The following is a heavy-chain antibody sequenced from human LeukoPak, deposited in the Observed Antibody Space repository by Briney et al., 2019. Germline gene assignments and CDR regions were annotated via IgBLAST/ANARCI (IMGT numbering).Heavy chain of an antibody. D-gene: IGHD3-3*01. V-gene: IGHV3-30*02. J-gene: IGHJ4*02. CDR3: AKVAAYYDFIDY. CDR2: IRYDGSNK. Sequence: HPGGSLRLSCAASGFTFSSYGMHWVRQAPGKGLEWVAFIRYDGSNKYYADSVKGRFTISRDNSKNTLYLQMNSLRAEDTAVYYCAKVAAYYDFIDYWGQGTLVTVSS. CDR1: GFTFSSYG.